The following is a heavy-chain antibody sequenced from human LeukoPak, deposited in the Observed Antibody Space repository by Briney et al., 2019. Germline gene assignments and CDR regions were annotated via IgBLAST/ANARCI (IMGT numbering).Heavy chain of an antibody. V-gene: IGHV4-34*01. CDR1: GGSFSGYY. CDR3: ARTPSAATRYYYYYGMDV. D-gene: IGHD2-15*01. J-gene: IGHJ6*04. Sequence: SETLSLTCAVYGGSFSGYYWSWIRQPPGKGLEWIGEINHSGSTNYNPSLESRVTISVDTSKNQFSLKLSSVTAADTAVYYCARTPSAATRYYYYYGMDVWGKGTTVTVSS. CDR2: INHSGST.